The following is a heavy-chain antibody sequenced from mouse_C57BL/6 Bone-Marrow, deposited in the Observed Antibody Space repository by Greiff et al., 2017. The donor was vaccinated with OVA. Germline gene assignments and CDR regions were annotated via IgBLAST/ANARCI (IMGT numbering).Heavy chain of an antibody. J-gene: IGHJ4*01. V-gene: IGHV7-3*01. Sequence: EVKVVESGGGLVQPGGSLILSCAASGFTFTDYYMSWVRQPPGKALEWLGFIRNKANGYTTEYSASVKGRFTISRDNSQSILYLQMNALRAEDSATYYCARFPLFTTVVAPYYAMDYWGQGTSVTVSS. D-gene: IGHD1-1*01. CDR1: GFTFTDYY. CDR2: IRNKANGYTT. CDR3: ARFPLFTTVVAPYYAMDY.